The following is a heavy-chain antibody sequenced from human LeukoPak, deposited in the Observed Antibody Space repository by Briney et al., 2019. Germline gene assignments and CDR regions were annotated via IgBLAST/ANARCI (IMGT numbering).Heavy chain of an antibody. CDR2: IYTSGST. CDR1: GGSISSGSYY. Sequence: SETLSLTCTVSGGSISSGSYYWSWIRQPAGKGLEWIGRIYTSGSTNYNPSLKSRVTISVDKSKNQFSLKLNSVTAADTAVYYCARYSGDYGGNIYFFDYWGQGTLVTVSS. V-gene: IGHV4-61*02. J-gene: IGHJ4*02. CDR3: ARYSGDYGGNIYFFDY. D-gene: IGHD4-23*01.